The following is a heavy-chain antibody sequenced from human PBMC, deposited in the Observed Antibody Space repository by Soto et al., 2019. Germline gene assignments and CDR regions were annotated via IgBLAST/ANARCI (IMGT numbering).Heavy chain of an antibody. Sequence: SETLSLTCAVSGGSISSSNWWSWVRQPPGKGLEWIGEIYHSGSTNYNPSLKSRVTISVDTSKNQFSLKLSSVTAADTAVYYCAREFGIYYFDYWGQGTLVTVSS. J-gene: IGHJ4*02. CDR2: IYHSGST. V-gene: IGHV4-4*02. CDR3: AREFGIYYFDY. CDR1: GGSISSSNW. D-gene: IGHD3-16*01.